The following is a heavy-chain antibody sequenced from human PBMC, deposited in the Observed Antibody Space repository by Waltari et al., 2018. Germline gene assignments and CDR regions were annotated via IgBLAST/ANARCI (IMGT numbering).Heavy chain of an antibody. CDR1: GGSMTSEYSY. Sequence: QVQLQQSGPGLVKPSQTLTLICTVSGGSMTSEYSYWSWIRQHPGKGLEGIGFIANSGTPHYNPSLKGVVESSIDTSKTQFSLKVNSVTAADTAVDYCAKGGGGTRDGMDVWGQGTTVTVSS. V-gene: IGHV4-31*01. CDR3: AKGGGGTRDGMDV. J-gene: IGHJ6*02. D-gene: IGHD2-2*01. CDR2: IANSGTP.